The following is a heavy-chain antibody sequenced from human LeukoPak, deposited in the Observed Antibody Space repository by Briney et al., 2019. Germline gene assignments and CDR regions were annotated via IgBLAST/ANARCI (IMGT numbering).Heavy chain of an antibody. J-gene: IGHJ4*02. CDR3: ARVIFCSGYDY. CDR1: GFTFDDYG. CDR2: INWNGGST. Sequence: GGSLRLSCAASGFTFDDYGMSWVRQAPRKGLEWVSGINWNGGSTGYADSVKGRFTISRDNAKNSLYLQMNSLRAEDTAVYYCARVIFCSGYDYWGQGTLVTVSS. D-gene: IGHD3-3*01. V-gene: IGHV3-20*04.